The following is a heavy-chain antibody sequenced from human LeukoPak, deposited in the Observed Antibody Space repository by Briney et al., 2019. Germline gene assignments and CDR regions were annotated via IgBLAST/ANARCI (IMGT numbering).Heavy chain of an antibody. CDR3: ARDRYSDTSRVPFDY. CDR2: IKYDGREK. CDR1: RFTFSSFW. D-gene: IGHD3-22*01. J-gene: IGHJ4*02. Sequence: GGSLRLSCAASRFTFSSFWMTWVRPAPGKGLGWVANIKYDGREKYYVDSVKGRFTIARDNSRNSIYLQMNSPRVDDTAVYYCARDRYSDTSRVPFDYWGQGILVTVSS. V-gene: IGHV3-7*01.